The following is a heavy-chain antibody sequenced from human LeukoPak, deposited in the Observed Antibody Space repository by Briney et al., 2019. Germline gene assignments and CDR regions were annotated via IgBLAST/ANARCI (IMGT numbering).Heavy chain of an antibody. CDR1: GGSISSYY. Sequence: SETLSLTCTVSGGSISSYYWSWIRQPPGKGLEWIGYIYYSGSTNYNPSLKSRVTISVDTSRNQFSLKLSSVTAADTAVYYCARSVVRGPNDYWGQGTLVTVSS. J-gene: IGHJ4*02. CDR2: IYYSGST. D-gene: IGHD3-10*01. CDR3: ARSVVRGPNDY. V-gene: IGHV4-59*01.